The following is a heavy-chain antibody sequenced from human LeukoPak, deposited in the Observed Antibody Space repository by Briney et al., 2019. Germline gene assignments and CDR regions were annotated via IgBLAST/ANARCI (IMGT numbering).Heavy chain of an antibody. D-gene: IGHD3-22*01. Sequence: ASVKVSCKASGYTFTSYYMHWVRQAPGQGLEWMGIINPSGGSTSCAQKFQGRVTMTRDTSTSTVYMELSSLRSEDTAVYYCARDDQYYYDSSGRPYKAFYLHWFDPWGQGTLVTVSS. CDR2: INPSGGST. V-gene: IGHV1-46*01. CDR1: GYTFTSYY. J-gene: IGHJ5*02. CDR3: ARDDQYYYDSSGRPYKAFYLHWFDP.